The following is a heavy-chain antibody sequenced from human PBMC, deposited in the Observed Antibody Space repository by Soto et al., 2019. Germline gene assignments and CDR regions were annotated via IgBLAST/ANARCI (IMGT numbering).Heavy chain of an antibody. J-gene: IGHJ6*02. CDR1: GGSISSGGYY. Sequence: QVQLQESGPGLVKPSQTLSLTCTVSGGSISSGGYYWSWIRQHPGRGLEWIGYIYYSGSTYYNPSLKSRVTISVDTSKNQFSLKLSSVTAADTAVYYCARDPPFHPGSDGMDVWGQGTTVTVSS. CDR2: IYYSGST. D-gene: IGHD6-25*01. CDR3: ARDPPFHPGSDGMDV. V-gene: IGHV4-31*03.